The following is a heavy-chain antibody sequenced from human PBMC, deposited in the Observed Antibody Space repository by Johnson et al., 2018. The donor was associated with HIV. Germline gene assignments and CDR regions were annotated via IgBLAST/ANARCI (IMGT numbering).Heavy chain of an antibody. Sequence: VQLVESGGCLVQPGGSLRLSCAASGFTFSNYWMSWVRQAPGKGLEWVANIKQDGSEKYYVDSVKGRFTISRDNAKNSLYLQLNSLRAEDTAVYYCARVEPIRRAIDAFDIWGQGTMVTVSS. J-gene: IGHJ3*02. CDR3: ARVEPIRRAIDAFDI. V-gene: IGHV3-7*01. CDR2: IKQDGSEK. CDR1: GFTFSNYW.